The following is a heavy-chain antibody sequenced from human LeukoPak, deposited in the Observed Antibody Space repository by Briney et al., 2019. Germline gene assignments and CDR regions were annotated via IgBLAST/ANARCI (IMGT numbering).Heavy chain of an antibody. CDR1: GFTFSSYW. CDR3: ARDSPGGSSGWGAY. J-gene: IGHJ4*02. CDR2: IKQDGSEK. D-gene: IGHD6-19*01. V-gene: IGHV3-7*01. Sequence: PGGSLRLSCAASGFTFSSYWMSWVRQAPGKGLEWVANIKQDGSEKYYVDSVKGRFTISRDNAKNSLYLQMNSLRAEDTAVYYYARDSPGGSSGWGAYWGQGTLVTVSS.